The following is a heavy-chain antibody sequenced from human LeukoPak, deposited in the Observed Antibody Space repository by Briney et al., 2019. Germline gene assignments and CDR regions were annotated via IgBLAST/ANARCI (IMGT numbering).Heavy chain of an antibody. J-gene: IGHJ4*02. CDR3: ARVTGYVIEDYFVY. CDR1: GGSISSYY. D-gene: IGHD3-22*01. V-gene: IGHV4-59*01. CDR2: IYYSGST. Sequence: PSETLSLTCTVSGGSISSYYWSWLRQPPGKGLEWIGYIYYSGSTNYNPSLKSRVTISVDTSKNHFSLKLRSVTAADTAVYYCARVTGYVIEDYFVYWGQGTLVTVSS.